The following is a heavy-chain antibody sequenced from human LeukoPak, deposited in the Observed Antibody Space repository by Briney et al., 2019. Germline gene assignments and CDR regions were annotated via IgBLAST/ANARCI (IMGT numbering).Heavy chain of an antibody. J-gene: IGHJ5*02. Sequence: SETLSLTCTVTGGSVSSDNYYWSWIRQPPGKGLEWIGYMYNSGSTNCSSSLKSRVTMSADTSKNQLSLKLSAVTAADTAVYYCARGKYSSSWYIFDPWGQGALVTVSS. CDR1: GGSVSSDNYY. CDR2: MYNSGST. CDR3: ARGKYSSSWYIFDP. V-gene: IGHV4-61*01. D-gene: IGHD6-13*01.